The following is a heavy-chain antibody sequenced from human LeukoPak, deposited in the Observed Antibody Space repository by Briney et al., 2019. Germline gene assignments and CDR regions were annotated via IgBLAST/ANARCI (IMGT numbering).Heavy chain of an antibody. J-gene: IGHJ3*02. V-gene: IGHV1-18*04. D-gene: IGHD3-10*01. CDR1: GYTFTGYY. CDR3: ARGWELSI. Sequence: ASVKVSCKASGYTFTGYYIHWVRQAPGQGPEWMGWISTYNGNTNYAQKLQDRVTMTTDTSTSTAYMELRSLRSDDTALYYCARGWELSIWGQGTMVTVSS. CDR2: ISTYNGNT.